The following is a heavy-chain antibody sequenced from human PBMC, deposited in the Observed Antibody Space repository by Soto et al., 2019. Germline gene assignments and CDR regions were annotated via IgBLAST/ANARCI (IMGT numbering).Heavy chain of an antibody. CDR3: ASGMLVRGDYSVDV. D-gene: IGHD3-10*01. V-gene: IGHV6-1*01. CDR1: GDSVTGNTAG. CDR2: TYYRSKWYY. Sequence: SQTLSLTCVIFGDSVTGNTAGWNWIRQSPSRGLEWLGRTYYRSKWYYDYAGSLKGRVTINPDTSRNQFSLQLKSVGPEDTAVYYCASGMLVRGDYSVDVWGQATRVIVSS. J-gene: IGHJ6*01.